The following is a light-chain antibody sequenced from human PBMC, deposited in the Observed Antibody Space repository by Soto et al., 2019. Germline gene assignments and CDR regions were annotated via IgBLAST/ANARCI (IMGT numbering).Light chain of an antibody. CDR1: QSVSSY. J-gene: IGKJ4*01. CDR3: QQRSTSLT. CDR2: DAS. Sequence: EIVLTQSPATLSLSPGERATLSCRASQSVSSYLAWYQQKPGQAPRLLIYDASNRATGIPARFSGSGSGTDFTLTISSLEPEDFAVYYCQQRSTSLTFGGGTEVEIK. V-gene: IGKV3-11*01.